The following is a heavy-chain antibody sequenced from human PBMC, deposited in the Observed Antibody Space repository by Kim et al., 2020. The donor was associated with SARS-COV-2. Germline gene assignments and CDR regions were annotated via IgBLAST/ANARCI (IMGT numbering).Heavy chain of an antibody. J-gene: IGHJ5*02. D-gene: IGHD6-13*01. CDR3: ARGESSSWYNWFDP. Sequence: NPALKSRVPISVDPSKNQFSLKLSSVTAADTAVYYCARGESSSWYNWFDPWGQGTLVTVSS. V-gene: IGHV4-59*09.